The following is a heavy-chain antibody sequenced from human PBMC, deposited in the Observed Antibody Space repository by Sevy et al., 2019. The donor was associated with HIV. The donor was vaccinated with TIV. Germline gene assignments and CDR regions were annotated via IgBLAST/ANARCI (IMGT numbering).Heavy chain of an antibody. CDR3: AKQDGVAVAAVPYYYYGMDV. V-gene: IGHV3-23*01. CDR1: GFTFSSYA. CDR2: ISGSGGST. Sequence: GGSLRLSCAASGFTFSSYAMSWVRQAPGKGLEWVSAISGSGGSTYYADSVKGRFTISRDNSKNTLYLQMNSLRAEDRAVYYCAKQDGVAVAAVPYYYYGMDVWGQGTTVTVSS. D-gene: IGHD6-19*01. J-gene: IGHJ6*02.